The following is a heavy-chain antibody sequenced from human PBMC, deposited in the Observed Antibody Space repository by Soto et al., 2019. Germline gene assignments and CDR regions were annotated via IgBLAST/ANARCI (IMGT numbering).Heavy chain of an antibody. V-gene: IGHV3-23*01. Sequence: GGSLRLSCAASGFPFSNHAMSWVRQAPGKGLEWVSTINKSGGSTYYADSVKGRFTISRDNSKNMLFLQINGLRAEDTAVYYCAKDPPTTGTTFDYWGRGTLVTVSS. CDR3: AKDPPTTGTTFDY. J-gene: IGHJ4*02. CDR2: INKSGGST. CDR1: GFPFSNHA. D-gene: IGHD1-1*01.